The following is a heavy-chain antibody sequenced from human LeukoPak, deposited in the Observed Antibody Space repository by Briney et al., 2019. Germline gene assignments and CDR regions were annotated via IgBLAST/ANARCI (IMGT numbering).Heavy chain of an antibody. CDR2: IWYDGSNQ. CDR1: GFTFSSHG. J-gene: IGHJ4*02. V-gene: IGHV3-33*06. Sequence: PGGSLRLSCAASGFTFSSHGMHWVRQAPGKGLEWVAVIWYDGSNQFYTDSVKGRFTISRDNSKNTLYLQMNSLRAEDTAVYYCAKDRGYSGYDWGQGTLVTVSS. CDR3: AKDRGYSGYD. D-gene: IGHD5-12*01.